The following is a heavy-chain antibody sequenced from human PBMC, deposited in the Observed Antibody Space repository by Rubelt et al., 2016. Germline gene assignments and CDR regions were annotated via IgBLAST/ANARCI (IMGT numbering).Heavy chain of an antibody. Sequence: QVQLQQWGPGLVKPSETLSLTCTVSGGSISSYYWSWIRQPPGKGLEWIGYIYYSGSTNYNPSLKSRVTISVDASKNQFSLKLSSVTAADTAVYYCAGGITIFGVASGYFDYWGQGTLVTVSS. CDR1: GGSISSYY. D-gene: IGHD3-3*01. V-gene: IGHV4-59*01. CDR2: IYYSGST. CDR3: AGGITIFGVASGYFDY. J-gene: IGHJ4*02.